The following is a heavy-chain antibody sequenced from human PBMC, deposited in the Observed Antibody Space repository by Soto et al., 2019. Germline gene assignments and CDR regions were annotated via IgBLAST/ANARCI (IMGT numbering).Heavy chain of an antibody. D-gene: IGHD4-17*01. CDR2: TLPIFGPA. J-gene: IGHJ3*02. CDR1: GGTFTPSS. Sequence: QVLLVQSGAEMKKPGSSVKVSCKASGGTFTPSSITWCRRAPGKRPEGMENTLPIFGPADYAQKFQGRVTXXADKSTNTAYMELRSLLSEDTAVYYCARGHEYGGNSDAFDIWGQGTVVTVSS. CDR3: ARGHEYGGNSDAFDI. V-gene: IGHV1-69*14.